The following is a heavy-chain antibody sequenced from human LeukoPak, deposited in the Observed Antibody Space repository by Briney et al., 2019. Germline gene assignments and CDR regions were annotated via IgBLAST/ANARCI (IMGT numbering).Heavy chain of an antibody. CDR3: ARDQLEVRGVLLGYYYYGMDV. CDR1: GGSISSSSYY. Sequence: SETLSLTCTVSGGSISSSSYYWGWIRQPPGKGLEWIGSIYYSGSTYYNPSLKSRVTISVDTSKNQFSLKLSSVTAADTAVYYCARDQLEVRGVLLGYYYYGMDVWGQGTTVTVSS. J-gene: IGHJ6*02. V-gene: IGHV4-39*07. D-gene: IGHD3-10*01. CDR2: IYYSGST.